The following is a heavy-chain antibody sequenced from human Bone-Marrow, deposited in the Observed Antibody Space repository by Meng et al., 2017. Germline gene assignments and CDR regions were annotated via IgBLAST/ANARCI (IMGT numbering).Heavy chain of an antibody. CDR1: GGSFSGYY. Sequence: QVQLQQWGAGLLKPSETLSLTCAVYGGSFSGYYWSWIRQPPGKGLEWIGEINHSGSTNYNPSLKSRVTISVDTSNNQVSLRLKSVTAADTAMYYCAKGAVRGFDPWGQGTLVTVSS. CDR3: AKGAVRGFDP. D-gene: IGHD3-10*01. V-gene: IGHV4-34*01. J-gene: IGHJ5*02. CDR2: INHSGST.